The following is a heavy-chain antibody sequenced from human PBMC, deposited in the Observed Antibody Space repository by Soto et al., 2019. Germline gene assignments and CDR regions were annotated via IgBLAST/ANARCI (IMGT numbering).Heavy chain of an antibody. D-gene: IGHD3-3*01. Sequence: PGGSLRLSCAASGFTFDDYAMHWVRQAPGKGLEWVSGISWNSGSIGYADSVKGRFTISRDNAKNSLYLQMNSLRAEDTALYYCARVVGVWSGYLNYFDYWGQGTLVTVSS. CDR1: GFTFDDYA. J-gene: IGHJ4*02. CDR3: ARVVGVWSGYLNYFDY. CDR2: ISWNSGSI. V-gene: IGHV3-9*01.